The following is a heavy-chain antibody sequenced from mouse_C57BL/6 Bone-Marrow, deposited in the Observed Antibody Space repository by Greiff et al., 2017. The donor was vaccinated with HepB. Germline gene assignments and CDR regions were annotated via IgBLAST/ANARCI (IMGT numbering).Heavy chain of an antibody. Sequence: SGAELVRPGASVKMSCKASGYTFTSYNMHWVKQTPRQGLEWIGAIYPGNGDTSYNQKFKGKATLTVDKSSSTAYMQLSSLTSEDSAVYFCASGNASYRGYWYFDVWGTGTTVTVSS. CDR2: IYPGNGDT. D-gene: IGHD1-3*01. CDR1: GYTFTSYN. CDR3: ASGNASYRGYWYFDV. J-gene: IGHJ1*03. V-gene: IGHV1-12*01.